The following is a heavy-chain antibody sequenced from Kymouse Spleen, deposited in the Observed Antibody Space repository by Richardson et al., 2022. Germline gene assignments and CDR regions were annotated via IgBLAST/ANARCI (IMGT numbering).Heavy chain of an antibody. CDR2: IWYDGSNK. Sequence: QVQLVESGGGVVQPGRSLRLSCAASGFTFSSYGMHWVRQAPGKGLEWVAVIWYDGSNKYYADSVKGRFTISRDNSKNTLYLQMNSLRAEDTAVYYCARVRYFDWSYDAFDIWGQGTMVTVSS. J-gene: IGHJ3*02. V-gene: IGHV3-33*01. CDR3: ARVRYFDWSYDAFDI. CDR1: GFTFSSYG. D-gene: IGHD3-9*01.